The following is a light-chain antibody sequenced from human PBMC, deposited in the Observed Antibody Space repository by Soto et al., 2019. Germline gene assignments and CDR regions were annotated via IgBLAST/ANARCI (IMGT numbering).Light chain of an antibody. Sequence: QCVLTQPPSASGSPGQSVTISCTGTSSDVGGYNYVSWYQQHPGKAPKLIISEVSKRPSGVPDRFSGSRSGNTASLIVSGLQTEDEGAYYCSSYAGPTFVVFGGGTK. J-gene: IGLJ2*01. CDR3: SSYAGPTFVV. CDR2: EVS. CDR1: SSDVGGYNY. V-gene: IGLV2-8*01.